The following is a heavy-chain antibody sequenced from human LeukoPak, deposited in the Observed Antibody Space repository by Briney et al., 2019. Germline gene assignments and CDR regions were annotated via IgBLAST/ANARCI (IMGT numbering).Heavy chain of an antibody. Sequence: GGSLRLSCAASGFTFVNFGMHWVRQAPGKGLEWVAFIRYDGTSKYYVDSVKGRFTISRDESKNTLHLQMNSLRAEDTAVYYCARTYYYDSSGYYFFDYWGQGTLVTVSS. J-gene: IGHJ4*02. CDR1: GFTFVNFG. D-gene: IGHD3-22*01. V-gene: IGHV3-30*02. CDR3: ARTYYYDSSGYYFFDY. CDR2: IRYDGTSK.